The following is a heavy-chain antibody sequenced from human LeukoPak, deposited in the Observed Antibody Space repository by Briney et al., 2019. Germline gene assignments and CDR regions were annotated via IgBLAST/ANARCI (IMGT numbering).Heavy chain of an antibody. Sequence: GASVKVSCKASGYTFTGYYIQWVRQAPGQGLEWMGWINPNSGGTNYAQKFQGRVTMTRDTSISTAYMELTRLRSDDTALYYCARDLGIVVAGNYYYYYMDVWGKGTTVTISS. CDR3: ARDLGIVVAGNYYYYYMDV. J-gene: IGHJ6*03. CDR2: INPNSGGT. V-gene: IGHV1-2*02. D-gene: IGHD6-19*01. CDR1: GYTFTGYY.